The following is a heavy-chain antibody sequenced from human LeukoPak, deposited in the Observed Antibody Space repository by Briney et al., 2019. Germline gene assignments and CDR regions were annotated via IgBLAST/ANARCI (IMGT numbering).Heavy chain of an antibody. CDR1: GDSISSSRDY. J-gene: IGHJ5*02. D-gene: IGHD3-10*01. CDR2: IYYSGKT. Sequence: SETLSLTCTVSGDSISSSRDYWGWIRQPPGKGLDWIGSIYYSGKTFYSSSLKSRVTISVVTSKNQFSLNLRSVTPADTAVYYCATSRRDSGYGLWGQGTLVTVSS. V-gene: IGHV4-39*01. CDR3: ATSRRDSGYGL.